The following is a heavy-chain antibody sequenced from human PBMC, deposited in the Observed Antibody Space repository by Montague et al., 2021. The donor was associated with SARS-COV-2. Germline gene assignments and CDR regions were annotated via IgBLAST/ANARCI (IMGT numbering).Heavy chain of an antibody. CDR2: IRGNGGST. V-gene: IGHV3-23*01. D-gene: IGHD3-9*01. Sequence: SLRLSCAASGFTFSSYAMSWVRQAPGKGLEWVSGIRGNGGSTYYADSVKGRFTISRDNPKNTLYLQMNSLRAEDTAVYYCARLDITTAYPYEYWGQGTLVTVSS. J-gene: IGHJ4*02. CDR3: ARLDITTAYPYEY. CDR1: GFTFSSYA.